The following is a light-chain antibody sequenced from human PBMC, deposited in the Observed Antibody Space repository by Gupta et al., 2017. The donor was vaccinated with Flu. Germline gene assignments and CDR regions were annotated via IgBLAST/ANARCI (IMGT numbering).Light chain of an antibody. CDR2: KVS. CDR3: QSTDTSVPYPYVL. J-gene: IGLJ2*01. CDR1: ALPKLY. Sequence: ALPKLYVFWYPQKPGHAPLLVLYKVSARPSGIPERFSGSSSGKTVTLTIPAVQAEDEADYSCQSTDTSVPYPYVLFGGGTKLTVL. V-gene: IGLV3-25*03.